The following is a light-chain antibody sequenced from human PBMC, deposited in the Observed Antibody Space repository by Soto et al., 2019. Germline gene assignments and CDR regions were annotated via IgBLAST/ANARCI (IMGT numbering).Light chain of an antibody. CDR2: LGS. CDR1: QSLLFSNGYHY. V-gene: IGKV2-28*01. J-gene: IGKJ3*01. Sequence: DIVMTQSPLSLPVTPGEPASISCRSSQSLLFSNGYHYLDWYLQKPGQSPQLLIYLGSNRASGVHDXXSGSGSGTDFTLKISRVEAEDVGVYYCMQGVETPFTFGPGTKVDI. CDR3: MQGVETPFT.